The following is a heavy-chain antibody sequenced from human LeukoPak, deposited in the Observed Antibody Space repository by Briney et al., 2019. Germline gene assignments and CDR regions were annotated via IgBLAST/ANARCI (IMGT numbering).Heavy chain of an antibody. D-gene: IGHD3-22*01. Sequence: GGSLRLSCAASGFSFDSHAFSWGRQDPGKGLEWVSAISTSGGHTFYADSVKGRFTISRDNSKNTVYLQMNSLRAEDTALYYCAKGVTWLPDYWGQGTLVTVSS. J-gene: IGHJ4*02. CDR1: GFSFDSHA. CDR2: ISTSGGHT. CDR3: AKGVTWLPDY. V-gene: IGHV3-23*01.